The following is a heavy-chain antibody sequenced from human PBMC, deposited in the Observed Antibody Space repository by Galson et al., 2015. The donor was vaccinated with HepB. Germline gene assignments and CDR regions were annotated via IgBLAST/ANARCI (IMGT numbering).Heavy chain of an antibody. CDR3: ARDRNPPGYYDSSGYYEAFDY. D-gene: IGHD3-22*01. Sequence: SLRLSCAASGFTFSSYAMHWVRQAPGKGLEWVAVISYDGSNKYYADSVKGRFTISRDNSKNTLYLQMNSLRAEDTAVYYCARDRNPPGYYDSSGYYEAFDYWGQGTLVTVSS. CDR2: ISYDGSNK. J-gene: IGHJ4*02. CDR1: GFTFSSYA. V-gene: IGHV3-30*04.